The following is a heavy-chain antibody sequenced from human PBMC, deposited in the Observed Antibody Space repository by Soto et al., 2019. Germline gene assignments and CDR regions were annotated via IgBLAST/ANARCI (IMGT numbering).Heavy chain of an antibody. Sequence: AGGSLRLSCAASGFTFSSYSMNWVRQAPGKGLEWVSSISSSSSYIYYADSVKGRFTISRDNAKNSLYLQMNSLRAEDTAVYYCARDLGYYDSSGYYLYWGQGTLVTVSS. D-gene: IGHD3-22*01. J-gene: IGHJ4*02. CDR2: ISSSSSYI. V-gene: IGHV3-21*01. CDR3: ARDLGYYDSSGYYLY. CDR1: GFTFSSYS.